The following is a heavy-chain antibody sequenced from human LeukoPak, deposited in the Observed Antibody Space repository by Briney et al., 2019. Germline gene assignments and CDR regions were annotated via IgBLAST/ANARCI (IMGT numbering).Heavy chain of an antibody. CDR3: AREGGNVAGTFPFDY. CDR1: GFTFSTYW. CDR2: IKQDGSEK. Sequence: GGSLRLSCAASGFTFSTYWMSWVRQAPGKGLEWVANIKQDGSEKYYVDSVKGRFTISRDNAKNSLHLQMNSLRAEDTAVYYCAREGGNVAGTFPFDYWGQGTLVTVSS. D-gene: IGHD6-13*01. J-gene: IGHJ4*02. V-gene: IGHV3-7*03.